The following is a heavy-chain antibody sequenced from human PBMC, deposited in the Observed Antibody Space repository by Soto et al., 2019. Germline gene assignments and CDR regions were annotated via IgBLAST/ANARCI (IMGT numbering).Heavy chain of an antibody. CDR1: GFTFSSYA. V-gene: IGHV3-23*01. D-gene: IGHD1-26*01. CDR2: ISGSGGST. CDR3: ARRGSGSDYGH. Sequence: EVQLLESGGGLVQPGGSLRLSCAASGFTFSSYAMRWVRQDPGKGREWVSAISGSGGSTYYADSVKGRFTISRDNSKNTLDLQMNSLRAEDAAVYDCARRGSGSDYGHWGQGTLVTVSS. J-gene: IGHJ4*02.